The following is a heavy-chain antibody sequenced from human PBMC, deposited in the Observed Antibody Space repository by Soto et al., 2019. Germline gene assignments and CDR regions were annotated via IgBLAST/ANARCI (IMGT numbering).Heavy chain of an antibody. CDR2: IWYDGSNK. J-gene: IGHJ6*02. V-gene: IGHV3-33*01. CDR3: ARDHITGGMDV. CDR1: GFTFSSYG. D-gene: IGHD3-3*01. Sequence: QVQLVESGGGVVQPGRSLRLSCAASGFTFSSYGMHWVRQAPGKGLEWVAVIWYDGSNKYYADSVKGRFTISRDNSKNTRYLQMNSLRAEDTAVYYCARDHITGGMDVWGQGTPVTVSS.